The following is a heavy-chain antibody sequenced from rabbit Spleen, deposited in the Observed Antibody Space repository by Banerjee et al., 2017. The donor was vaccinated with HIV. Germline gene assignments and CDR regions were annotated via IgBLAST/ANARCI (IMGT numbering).Heavy chain of an antibody. V-gene: IGHV1S40*01. Sequence: QSLEESGGGLVQPEGSLTLTCTASGFSFSSSDYICWARQAPGKGLEWISCIAGSSSGFTYSATWAKGRFTISKTASTTVTLRMTRLTAADTATYFCARDLAGVIGWNFGWWGPGTLVTVS. J-gene: IGHJ4*01. CDR3: ARDLAGVIGWNFGW. CDR1: GFSFSSSDY. D-gene: IGHD4-1*01. CDR2: IAGSSSGFT.